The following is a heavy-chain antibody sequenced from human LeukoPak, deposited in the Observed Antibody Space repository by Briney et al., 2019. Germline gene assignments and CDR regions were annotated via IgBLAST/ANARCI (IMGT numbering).Heavy chain of an antibody. Sequence: ASVKVSCKASGYTFTGYGISWVRQAPGQGLEWMGWISAYNGNTNYAQKLQGRVTMTTDTSTSTVYMELSSLRSEDTAVYYCARVGLYSGYDSNAFDIWGQGTMVTVSS. J-gene: IGHJ3*02. D-gene: IGHD5-12*01. V-gene: IGHV1-18*01. CDR1: GYTFTGYG. CDR3: ARVGLYSGYDSNAFDI. CDR2: ISAYNGNT.